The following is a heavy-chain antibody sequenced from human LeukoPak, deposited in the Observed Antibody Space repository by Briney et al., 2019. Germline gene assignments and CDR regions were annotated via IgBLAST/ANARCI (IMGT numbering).Heavy chain of an antibody. D-gene: IGHD3-16*01. J-gene: IGHJ4*02. CDR1: GFTFSSYG. CDR2: ISYDGSNK. CDR3: ANGGGVQTLFDY. V-gene: IGHV3-30*18. Sequence: GGSLRLSCAASGFTFSSYGMHWVRQAPGKGLEWVAVISYDGSNKYYADSVKGRFTISRDNSKNTLYLQINSLRAEDTAVYYCANGGGVQTLFDYWGQGTLVTVSS.